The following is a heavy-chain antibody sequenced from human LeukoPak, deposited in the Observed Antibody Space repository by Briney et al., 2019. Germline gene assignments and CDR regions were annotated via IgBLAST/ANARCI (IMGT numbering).Heavy chain of an antibody. Sequence: GGSLRLSCAASGFTFSSYEMNWVRQAPGKGLEWVSYISSSGSTIYYADSVKGRFTISRDNAKNSLYLQMNSLRAEDTAVYYCARDESLLAAAGVAFDIWGQGTMVTVSS. V-gene: IGHV3-48*03. D-gene: IGHD6-13*01. CDR1: GFTFSSYE. CDR3: ARDESLLAAAGVAFDI. CDR2: ISSSGSTI. J-gene: IGHJ3*02.